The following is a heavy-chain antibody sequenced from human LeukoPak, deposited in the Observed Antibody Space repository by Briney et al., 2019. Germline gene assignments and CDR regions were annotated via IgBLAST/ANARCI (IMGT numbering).Heavy chain of an antibody. J-gene: IGHJ4*02. CDR2: IIPILGIA. CDR3: ARETYYDFWSGYIFDY. D-gene: IGHD3-3*01. Sequence: GASVKVSCKASGYTFTSYGISWVRQAPGQGLEWMGRIIPILGIANYAQKFQGRVTITADKSTSTAYMELSSLRSEDTAVYYCARETYYDFWSGYIFDYWGQGTLVTVSS. CDR1: GYTFTSYG. V-gene: IGHV1-69*04.